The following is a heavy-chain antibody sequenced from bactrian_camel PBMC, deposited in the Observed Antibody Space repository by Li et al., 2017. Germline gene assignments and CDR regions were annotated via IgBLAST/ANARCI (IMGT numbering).Heavy chain of an antibody. V-gene: IGHV3S53*01. CDR2: IGTAGTA. CDR1: GDTSGDYC. CDR3: KTNPDGHIRSWCSSGD. J-gene: IGHJ4*01. D-gene: IGHD2*01. Sequence: HVQLVESGGGSALAGGSLRLSCTLSGDTSGDYCMAWFRQAPGKQREGVEVIGTAGTAITADSVKGRFTISKDSTEDTVYLQMDNLKPGDTAIYSCKTNPDGHIRSWCSSGDWGQGTQVTVS.